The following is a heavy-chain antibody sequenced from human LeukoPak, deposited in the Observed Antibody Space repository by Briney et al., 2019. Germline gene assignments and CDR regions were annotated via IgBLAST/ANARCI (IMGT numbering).Heavy chain of an antibody. D-gene: IGHD2-21*01. CDR1: GFTFRSYA. CDR3: AKSDCGGDGCKLLNY. J-gene: IGHJ4*02. CDR2: VSDSGDAT. Sequence: GGSLRLPCAVSGFTFRSYAMSWVRQPPGKGLERVSAVSDSGDATRYADSVKGRFTISRDNSKDTLYLQMNSLRAEDTAVYFCAKSDCGGDGCKLLNYSGQGTLVTVSS. V-gene: IGHV3-23*01.